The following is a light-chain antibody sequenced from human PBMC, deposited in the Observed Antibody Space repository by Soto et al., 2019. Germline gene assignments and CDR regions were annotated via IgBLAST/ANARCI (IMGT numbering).Light chain of an antibody. CDR3: QQSYSTPWT. V-gene: IGKV1-39*01. CDR1: QSISSY. Sequence: DIQMTQSPSSLSASVGDIVTITCRASQSISSYLNWYQQKPGKAPKLLIYAASSLQSGVPSRFSGSGSGTDFTLTISSLQPEDFATYYCQQSYSTPWTLGQGTKVDIK. J-gene: IGKJ1*01. CDR2: AAS.